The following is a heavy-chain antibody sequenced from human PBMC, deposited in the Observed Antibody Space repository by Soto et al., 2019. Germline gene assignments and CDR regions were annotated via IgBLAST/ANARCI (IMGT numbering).Heavy chain of an antibody. V-gene: IGHV1-2*02. D-gene: IGHD2-2*01. J-gene: IGHJ3*02. CDR2: INPNSGGT. CDR3: ARDPTAEITLAFDI. CDR1: GYTFTGYY. Sequence: VASVKVSCKASGYTFTGYYMHWVRQAPGQGLEWMGWINPNSGGTNYAQKFQGRVTMTRDTSISTAYMELSRLRSDDTAVYYCARDPTAEITLAFDIWGQGTIVTV.